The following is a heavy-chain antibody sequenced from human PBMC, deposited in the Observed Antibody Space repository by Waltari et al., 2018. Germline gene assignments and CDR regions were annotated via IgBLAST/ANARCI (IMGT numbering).Heavy chain of an antibody. J-gene: IGHJ4*02. CDR1: GFTFSSSW. CDR2: INSDGSGT. D-gene: IGHD3-10*01. CDR3: GRREGSVTMVRGIDY. V-gene: IGHV3-74*01. Sequence: EVQLVESGGGLVHPGGSRRLSCAASGFTFSSSWMPGVRQAPGKGLVWVSRINSDGSGTSYADSVKGRFTISRDNDKNTLYLQMNSLRAEDTAVYYCGRREGSVTMVRGIDYWGQGTLVTVSS.